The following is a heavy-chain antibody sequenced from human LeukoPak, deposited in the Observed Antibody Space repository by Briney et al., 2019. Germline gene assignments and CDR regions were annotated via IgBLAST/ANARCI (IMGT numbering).Heavy chain of an antibody. Sequence: QAGGSLRLSCAGSGFTLSSSWMHWVRQAPGKGPVWVAHVSPDGNLANYADSVKGRFIISRDNAKNTLFLQMNSLRAEDTAVYYCARDLSFSPDHWGQGTLVTVSS. CDR2: VSPDGNLA. J-gene: IGHJ4*02. V-gene: IGHV3-74*01. CDR3: ARDLSFSPDH. CDR1: GFTLSSSW.